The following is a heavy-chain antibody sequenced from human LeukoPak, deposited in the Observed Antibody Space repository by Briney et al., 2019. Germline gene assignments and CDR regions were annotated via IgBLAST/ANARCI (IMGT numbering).Heavy chain of an antibody. V-gene: IGHV3-30*03. D-gene: IGHD3-3*01. Sequence: GGSLRLSCAASGFTFSSYGMHWVRQAPGKGLEWVAVISYDGSNKYYADSVKGRFTISRDNSKNTLYLQMNSLRAEDTAVYHCARETSRATTIFGVVVAHFDFWGQGTPVTVSS. J-gene: IGHJ4*02. CDR3: ARETSRATTIFGVVVAHFDF. CDR1: GFTFSSYG. CDR2: ISYDGSNK.